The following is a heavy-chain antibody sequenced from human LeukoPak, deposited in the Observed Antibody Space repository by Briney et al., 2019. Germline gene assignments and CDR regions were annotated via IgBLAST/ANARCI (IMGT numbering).Heavy chain of an antibody. D-gene: IGHD6-13*01. V-gene: IGHV3-48*01. CDR2: INSIRTV. CDR3: ARDRAAADP. J-gene: IGHJ5*02. Sequence: GGSLRLSCAASGFTFSPCSINWIRQAPGKGLEWISYINSIRTVYYADSVEGRFTISRDNAKNSVYLQLNSLRVEDTAVYYCARDRAAADPWGQGTLVTVSS. CDR1: GFTFSPCS.